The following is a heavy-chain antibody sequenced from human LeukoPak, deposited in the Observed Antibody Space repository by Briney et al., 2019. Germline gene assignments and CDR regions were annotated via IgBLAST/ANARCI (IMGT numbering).Heavy chain of an antibody. CDR2: INTSGGTI. CDR3: ARRHYNSGSTDY. CDR1: GFTFSSYE. D-gene: IGHD6-19*01. J-gene: IGHJ4*02. Sequence: PGGSLRLSCAASGFTFSSYEMNWVRQAPGKGLEWVSYINTSGGTIYYADSVKSRFTISRDNVESSLYLQMNSLRADDTAVYYCARRHYNSGSTDYWGQGTLVTVSS. V-gene: IGHV3-48*03.